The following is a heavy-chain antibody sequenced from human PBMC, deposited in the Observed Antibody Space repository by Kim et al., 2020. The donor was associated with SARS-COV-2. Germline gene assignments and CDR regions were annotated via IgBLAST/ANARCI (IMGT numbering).Heavy chain of an antibody. CDR1: GFTFSSYA. CDR2: ISSNGGST. V-gene: IGHV3-64*01. J-gene: IGHJ6*01. Sequence: GGSLRLSCAASGFTFSSYAMHWVRQAPGKGLEYVSVISSNGGSTYYANSVKGRFTISRDNSKNTLYLQMGSLRAKDMAVYYCSSASGGFWSGFDYYYCM. D-gene: IGHD3-3*01. CDR3: SSASGGFWSGFDYYYCM.